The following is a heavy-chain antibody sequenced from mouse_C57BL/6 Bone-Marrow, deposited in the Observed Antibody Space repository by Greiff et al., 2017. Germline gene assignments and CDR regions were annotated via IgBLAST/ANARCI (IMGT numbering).Heavy chain of an antibody. D-gene: IGHD1-1*01. Sequence: EVQLQESGAELVRPGASVKLSCTASGFNIKDDYMHWVKQRPEQGLEWIGWIDPENGDTEYASKFQGKATITAATSSNTAYLQLSSLTSEDTAVYYCTTTDYGSSPFFDYWGQGTTLTVSS. CDR1: GFNIKDDY. V-gene: IGHV14-4*01. CDR3: TTTDYGSSPFFDY. J-gene: IGHJ2*01. CDR2: IDPENGDT.